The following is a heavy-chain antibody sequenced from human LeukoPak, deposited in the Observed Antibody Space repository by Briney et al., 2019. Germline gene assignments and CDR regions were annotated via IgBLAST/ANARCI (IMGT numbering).Heavy chain of an antibody. J-gene: IGHJ4*02. CDR3: ARDHAGSGRAFDN. Sequence: PGRSLRLACAVSGFTYSNYGVHWVRQAPGKGLEWLALLSSGGINKHYADSVKGRFIISRDNSMNTLYLEMNSLRVEDTAVYYCARDHAGSGRAFDNWGQGTLVTVSS. CDR1: GFTYSNYG. CDR2: LSSGGINK. V-gene: IGHV3-30*03. D-gene: IGHD2-15*01.